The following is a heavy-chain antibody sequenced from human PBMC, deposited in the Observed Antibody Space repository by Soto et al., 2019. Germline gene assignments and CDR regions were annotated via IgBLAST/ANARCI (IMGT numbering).Heavy chain of an antibody. V-gene: IGHV1-69*04. D-gene: IGHD6-19*01. CDR1: GGTFSSYA. J-gene: IGHJ6*02. Sequence: SVKVSCKASGGTFSSYAISWVRQAPGQGLEWMGRIIPILGIANYAQKFQGRVTITADKSTSTAYMELSSLRSEDTAVYYCAVAGPDSYGMDVWGQGTTVTVSS. CDR2: IIPILGIA. CDR3: AVAGPDSYGMDV.